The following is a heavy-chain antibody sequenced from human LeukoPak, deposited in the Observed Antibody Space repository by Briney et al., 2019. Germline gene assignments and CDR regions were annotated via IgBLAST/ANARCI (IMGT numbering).Heavy chain of an antibody. CDR2: TYYRSKWYY. CDR1: GDTVSSISAA. V-gene: IGHV6-1*01. J-gene: IGHJ3*01. CDR3: ARGFALDF. Sequence: SQTLSHTCDISGDTVSSISAAWNWIRQSPSRGLEWRGRTYYRSKWYYDYAVSVKSRITISPDTSKNQFSLQLNSVTADDTAVYYCARGFALDFWGQGTMVTVSS.